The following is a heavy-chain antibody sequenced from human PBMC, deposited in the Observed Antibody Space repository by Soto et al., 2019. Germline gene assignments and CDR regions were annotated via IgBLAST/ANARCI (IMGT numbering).Heavy chain of an antibody. V-gene: IGHV3-21*01. CDR2: ISSSSSYI. J-gene: IGHJ4*02. Sequence: PWGSLRLSCAASGFTFSSYSMNWVRQAPGKGLEWVSSISSSSSYIYYADSVKGRFTISRDNAKNSLYLQMNSLRAEDTAVYYCAREPPWYYESSGYPDWGQGXLVTVSS. D-gene: IGHD3-22*01. CDR3: AREPPWYYESSGYPD. CDR1: GFTFSSYS.